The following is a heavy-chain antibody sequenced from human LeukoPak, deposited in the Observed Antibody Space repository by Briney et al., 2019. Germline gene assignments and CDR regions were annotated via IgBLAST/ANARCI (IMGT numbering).Heavy chain of an antibody. Sequence: SETLSLTCTVSGGSISSSSYYWGWIRQPPGKGLEWIGSIYYSGSTYYNPSLKSRVTISVDTSKSQFSLKLSSVTAADTAVYYCARDGFSSGYYYASLFDYWGQGTLVTVSS. D-gene: IGHD3-22*01. V-gene: IGHV4-39*07. CDR2: IYYSGST. CDR3: ARDGFSSGYYYASLFDY. J-gene: IGHJ4*02. CDR1: GGSISSSSYY.